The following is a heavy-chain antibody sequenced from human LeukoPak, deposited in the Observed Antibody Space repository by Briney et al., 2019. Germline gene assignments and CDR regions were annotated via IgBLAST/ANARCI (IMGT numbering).Heavy chain of an antibody. CDR1: GFTFNTYA. Sequence: GGSLRLSCAASGFTFNTYAMSWVRQAPGKGLEWVSCISGSGGSTYYADSVKGRFTISRDNSKNTLYLQMNSLRAEDTAVYYCAKDPDYYDSSGYYSSYFDYWGQGTLVTVSS. CDR3: AKDPDYYDSSGYYSSYFDY. D-gene: IGHD3-22*01. J-gene: IGHJ4*02. CDR2: ISGSGGST. V-gene: IGHV3-23*01.